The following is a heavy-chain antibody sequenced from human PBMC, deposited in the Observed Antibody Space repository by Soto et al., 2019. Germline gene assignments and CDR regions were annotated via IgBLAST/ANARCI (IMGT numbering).Heavy chain of an antibody. J-gene: IGHJ6*02. Sequence: QVQLVQSGAEVKKPGSSVKVSCKASGGTFSSYAISWVRQAPGQGLEWMGGIIPIFGTANYAQKFQGRVTITADKSTSTAYMELSSLRSEDTAVYYCASSRMTTVSRLENHYYGMDVWGHGTTVTVAS. V-gene: IGHV1-69*06. CDR1: GGTFSSYA. CDR2: IIPIFGTA. CDR3: ASSRMTTVSRLENHYYGMDV. D-gene: IGHD4-4*01.